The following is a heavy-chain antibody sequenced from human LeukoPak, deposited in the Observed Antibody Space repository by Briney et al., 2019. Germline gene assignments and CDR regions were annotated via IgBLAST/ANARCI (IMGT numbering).Heavy chain of an antibody. J-gene: IGHJ6*03. V-gene: IGHV3-23*01. CDR1: GFTFSSYG. Sequence: GGSLRLSCAASGFTFSSYGMSWVRQAPGKGLEWVSAISGSGGSTYYADSVKGRFTISRDNSKNTLYPQMNSLRAEDTAVYYCGSSQYYYYYMDVWGKGTTVTVSS. D-gene: IGHD2-15*01. CDR3: GSSQYYYYYMDV. CDR2: ISGSGGST.